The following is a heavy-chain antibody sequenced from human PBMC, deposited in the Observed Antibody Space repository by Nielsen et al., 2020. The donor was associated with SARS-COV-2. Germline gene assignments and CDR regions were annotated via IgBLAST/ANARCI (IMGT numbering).Heavy chain of an antibody. V-gene: IGHV3-33*01. J-gene: IGHJ4*02. D-gene: IGHD3-22*01. Sequence: GESLTISCAASGFTFSSYGMHWVRQAPCKGLEWVAVIWNDGSNKYYADSVKGRFTISRDNSKNTLYLQMNSLRAEDTAIYYCAGDGGGGYDIREGLDYWGQGTQVTVSS. CDR1: GFTFSSYG. CDR3: AGDGGGGYDIREGLDY. CDR2: IWNDGSNK.